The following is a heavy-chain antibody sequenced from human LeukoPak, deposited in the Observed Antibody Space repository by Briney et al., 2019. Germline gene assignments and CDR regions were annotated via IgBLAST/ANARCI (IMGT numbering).Heavy chain of an antibody. CDR1: GFTFSSYW. J-gene: IGHJ6*02. Sequence: GGSLRLSCAASGFTFSSYWMSWVRQAPGKGLEWVANIKQDGSEKYYVDSVKGRFTISRDNAKNSLYLQMNSLRAEDTAVYYCARDPKARTVVTPPFRSYGMDVWGQGTTVTVSS. V-gene: IGHV3-7*01. CDR3: ARDPKARTVVTPPFRSYGMDV. D-gene: IGHD4-23*01. CDR2: IKQDGSEK.